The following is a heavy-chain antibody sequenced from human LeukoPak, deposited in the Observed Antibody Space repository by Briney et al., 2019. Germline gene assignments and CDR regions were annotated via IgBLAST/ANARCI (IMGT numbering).Heavy chain of an antibody. CDR2: IYPGDSDT. J-gene: IGHJ2*01. CDR3: ARRVVNNRNWYFNL. V-gene: IGHV5-51*01. CDR1: GYSFTRNW. Sequence: GGSLKISCKGSGYSFTRNWIGWVRQMPGKGLEWMGIIYPGDSDTRYSPSFQGQVTISADKSINTAYLQWSSLKASDTAMYYCARRVVNNRNWYFNLWGRGTLVTVSS. D-gene: IGHD4-23*01.